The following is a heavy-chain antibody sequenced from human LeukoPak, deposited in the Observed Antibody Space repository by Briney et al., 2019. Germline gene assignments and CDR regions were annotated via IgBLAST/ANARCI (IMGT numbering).Heavy chain of an antibody. D-gene: IGHD2-2*01. J-gene: IGHJ4*02. CDR3: VKEGYDRGAYFGH. CDR1: GYTFTKYG. V-gene: IGHV1-18*01. Sequence: GASVKVSCKASGYTFTKYGVSWVRQAPGQGLEWMGGISAYSDNTDYAPKFQGRITVTKDSSTDTDYMELRSLRPDDTAVYYCVKEGYDRGAYFGHWGQGALVTVSS. CDR2: ISAYSDNT.